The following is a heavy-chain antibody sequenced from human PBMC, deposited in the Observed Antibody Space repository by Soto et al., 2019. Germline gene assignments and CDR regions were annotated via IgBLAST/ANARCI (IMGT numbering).Heavy chain of an antibody. J-gene: IGHJ4*02. CDR1: GDTFTTYA. CDR3: ASGRASGSYYLLDY. CDR2: SNPHSGNM. D-gene: IGHD3-10*01. Sequence: ASVRVSCKASGDTFTTYAINWVRQATGHGREWMGWSNPHSGNMGYAQRFQGRVTMTSDTASRTAYMEVSSLRSDDSAMYYCASGRASGSYYLLDYWGQGTLVTVSS. V-gene: IGHV1-8*01.